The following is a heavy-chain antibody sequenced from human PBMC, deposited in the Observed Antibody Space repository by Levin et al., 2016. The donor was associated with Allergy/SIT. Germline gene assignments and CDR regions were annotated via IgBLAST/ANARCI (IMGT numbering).Heavy chain of an antibody. V-gene: IGHV4-39*01. D-gene: IGHD5-12*01. CDR1: LGSITSPSHY. CDR2: VYYSGTT. CDR3: ARQDTDIVAMRY. J-gene: IGHJ4*02. Sequence: SETLSLTCTISLGSITSPSHYWAWIRQPPGREMEWIGNVYYSGTTSYNPSLESRATISVDTSKTQYSLKLTSVTAADTAVYYCARQDTDIVAMRYWGPGTQVTVSS.